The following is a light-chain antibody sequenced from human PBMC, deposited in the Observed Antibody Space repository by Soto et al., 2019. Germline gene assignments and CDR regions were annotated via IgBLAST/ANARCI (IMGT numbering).Light chain of an antibody. V-gene: IGKV1-5*03. CDR3: QQYNNLWT. CDR1: QTINNL. J-gene: IGKJ1*01. CDR2: KVS. Sequence: DTQMTQSPSTLYASVGDRVTITCRASQTINNLLAWYQQKPGKAPKLLIHKVSTLHSGVPSRFSASGSGTEFTLTISSLQPDDFATYYCQQYNNLWTFGQGTKVEIK.